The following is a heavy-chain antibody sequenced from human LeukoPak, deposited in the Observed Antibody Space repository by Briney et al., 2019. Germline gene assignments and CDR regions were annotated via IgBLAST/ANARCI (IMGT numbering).Heavy chain of an antibody. CDR1: GFTFSSYG. J-gene: IGHJ4*02. CDR2: IWYDGSNK. V-gene: IGHV3-33*01. CDR3: ARGYCSGGSCYRYYFDY. Sequence: GGSLRLSCAASGFTFSSYGMHWVRQAPGKGLERVAVIWYDGSNKYYADSVKGRFTISRDNSKNTLYLQMNSLRAEDTAVYYCARGYCSGGSCYRYYFDYWGQGTLVTVSS. D-gene: IGHD2-15*01.